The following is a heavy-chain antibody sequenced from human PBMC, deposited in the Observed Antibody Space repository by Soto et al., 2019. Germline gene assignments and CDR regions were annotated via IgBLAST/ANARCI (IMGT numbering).Heavy chain of an antibody. J-gene: IGHJ4*02. D-gene: IGHD6-13*01. V-gene: IGHV4-59*01. Sequence: PSETLSLTCTVSGGSISSNYWTWIRQPPGKGLEWIGDVYNSGSTNYNPSLKSRVTISEDTSKSQFSLKVNSMTAADTAVYYCARYSSEAVAGYELDNWGQGILVTVSS. CDR1: GGSISSNY. CDR2: VYNSGST. CDR3: ARYSSEAVAGYELDN.